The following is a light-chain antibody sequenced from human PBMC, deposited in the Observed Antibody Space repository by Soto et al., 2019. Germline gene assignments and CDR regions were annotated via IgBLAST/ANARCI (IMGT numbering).Light chain of an antibody. CDR2: EGN. CDR1: SSDVGIYNL. CDR3: CSYAGSSIYV. Sequence: QSALTQPASVSGSPGQSITISCTGTSSDVGIYNLVSWYQQHPGKAPKLMIYEGNKRPSGVSHRFSGSKSGYTASLTISGLQTEDEADYYCCSYAGSSIYVFGTGTKLTVL. V-gene: IGLV2-23*01. J-gene: IGLJ1*01.